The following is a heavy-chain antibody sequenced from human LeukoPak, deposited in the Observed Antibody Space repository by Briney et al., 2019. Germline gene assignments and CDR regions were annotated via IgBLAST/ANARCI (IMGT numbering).Heavy chain of an antibody. CDR1: GGSISSDGYS. V-gene: IGHV4-30-4*07. J-gene: IGHJ6*03. Sequence: SETLSLTCAVSGGSISSDGYSWSWIRQPPGKGLEWIGYIYYSGSTYYNPSLKSRVTISVDTSKNQFSLKLSSVTAADTAVYYCARGKNTYYYYMDVWGKGTTVTVSS. CDR3: ARGKNTYYYYMDV. CDR2: IYYSGST.